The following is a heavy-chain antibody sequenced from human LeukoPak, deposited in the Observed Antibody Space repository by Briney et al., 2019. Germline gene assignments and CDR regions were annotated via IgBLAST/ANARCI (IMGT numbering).Heavy chain of an antibody. CDR1: GGTFSSYA. J-gene: IGHJ6*03. CDR3: ARGGAIGGYYMDV. Sequence: SVKVSCKASGGTFSSYAISWVRQAPGQGLEWMGRIIPIFGTANYAQKFQGRVTITTDECTSTAYMELSSLRSEDTAVYYCARGGAIGGYYMDVWGKGTTVTVSS. D-gene: IGHD2-2*02. V-gene: IGHV1-69*05. CDR2: IIPIFGTA.